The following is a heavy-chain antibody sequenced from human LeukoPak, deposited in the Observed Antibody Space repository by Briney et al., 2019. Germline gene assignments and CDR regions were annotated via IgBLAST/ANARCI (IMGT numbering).Heavy chain of an antibody. D-gene: IGHD1-26*01. CDR2: IWYDGSNK. J-gene: IGHJ4*02. CDR1: GFTFRNYG. V-gene: IGHV3-33*01. CDR3: ARAGVGAIYYFDY. Sequence: GGSLRLSCAASGFTFRNYGMLGVRQAPRKGLEWVALIWYDGSNKYYADSVRGRFTISRDNSKNTLYLQMKSLRVEDTAVYYCARAGVGAIYYFDYWGQGTLVTVSS.